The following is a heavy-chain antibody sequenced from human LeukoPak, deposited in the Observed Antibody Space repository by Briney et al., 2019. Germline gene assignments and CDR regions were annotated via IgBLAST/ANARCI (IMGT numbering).Heavy chain of an antibody. Sequence: GGSLRLSCAASGFTFSSFWMSWVRQSPGQGLEWVANIQQDGSERYYVDSVKGRFTISRDNAKNSPYLQMNSLTAEDTAVYYCARDSGIAGYYFDYWGQGSLVTVSS. CDR3: ARDSGIAGYYFDY. D-gene: IGHD6-13*01. V-gene: IGHV3-7*01. CDR2: IQQDGSER. J-gene: IGHJ4*02. CDR1: GFTFSSFW.